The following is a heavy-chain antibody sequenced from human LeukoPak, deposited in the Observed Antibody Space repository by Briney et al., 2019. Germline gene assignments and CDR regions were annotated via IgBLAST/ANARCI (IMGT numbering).Heavy chain of an antibody. CDR2: IYYSGST. D-gene: IGHD2-15*01. J-gene: IGHJ4*02. CDR3: ARSGRWCSGGSCGFDY. Sequence: PSQTLSLTCTVSGDSISSGGDYWSWIRQHPGKGLEWIGYIYYSGSTYYNPSLKSRVTISVDTSKNQFSLKLSSVTAADTAVYYCARSGRWCSGGSCGFDYWGQGTLVTVSS. CDR1: GDSISSGGDY. V-gene: IGHV4-31*02.